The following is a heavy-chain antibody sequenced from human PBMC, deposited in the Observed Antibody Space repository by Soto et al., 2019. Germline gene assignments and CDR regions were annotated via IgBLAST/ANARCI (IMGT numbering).Heavy chain of an antibody. CDR2: IIPLFGTT. Sequence: SVKVSCKASGGTFNNYAISWVRQAPGQGLEWMGGIIPLFGTTNYAQRFQGRVTITADESTSTAYMELSSLRSEDTAVYYCARHHYSDSSGYYFYWGQGTLVTVSS. CDR1: GGTFNNYA. J-gene: IGHJ4*02. D-gene: IGHD3-22*01. V-gene: IGHV1-69*13. CDR3: ARHHYSDSSGYYFY.